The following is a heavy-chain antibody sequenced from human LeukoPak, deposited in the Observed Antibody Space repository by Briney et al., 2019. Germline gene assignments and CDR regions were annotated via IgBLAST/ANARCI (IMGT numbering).Heavy chain of an antibody. CDR1: GGSISSTAYY. J-gene: IGHJ4*02. D-gene: IGHD2-2*01. CDR3: ARQVSYSTSLLGYYFDY. V-gene: IGHV4-39*01. Sequence: NPSETLSLTCTVSGGSISSTAYYWGWIRQPPGKGLEWIGSKYYSGNTYYNPSPKSRLTMSVETPKNQFSLKLTSVTAADTAMFYCARQVSYSTSLLGYYFDYWGQGILVTVSS. CDR2: KYYSGNT.